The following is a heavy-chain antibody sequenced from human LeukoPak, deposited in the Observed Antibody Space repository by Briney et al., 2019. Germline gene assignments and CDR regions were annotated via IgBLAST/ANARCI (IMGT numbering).Heavy chain of an antibody. J-gene: IGHJ4*02. CDR2: FDPEDGEA. D-gene: IGHD2-15*01. CDR3: AADEGFLLSN. CDR1: GYTLTELS. Sequence: EASVKVSCKVSGYTLTELSMHWVRQAPGKGLEWMGGFDPEDGEAIYTQKFQGRVTMTEDTSTDTAYMELSSPRSDDTAVYYCAADEGFLLSNWGQGTLVTVSS. V-gene: IGHV1-24*01.